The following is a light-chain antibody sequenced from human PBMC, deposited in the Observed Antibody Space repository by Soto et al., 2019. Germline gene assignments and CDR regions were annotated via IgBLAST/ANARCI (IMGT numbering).Light chain of an antibody. V-gene: IGLV2-14*02. CDR2: EVS. Sequence: QSALTQPASVSGSPGQSITISCTGTSSDVVNDLLVSWYQQQPGKAPKLMIYEVSNRPSGVSNRFSGSKSGNTASLTISGLQAEDEADYYCSSYTSSSTPVFGGGTKVTVL. J-gene: IGLJ3*02. CDR3: SSYTSSSTPV. CDR1: SSDVVNDLL.